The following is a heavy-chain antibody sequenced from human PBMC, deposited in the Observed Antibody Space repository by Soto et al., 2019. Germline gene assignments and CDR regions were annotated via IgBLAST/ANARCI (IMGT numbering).Heavy chain of an antibody. CDR1: GGSVTNSSYY. D-gene: IGHD4-17*01. Sequence: SETLSLTCTVSGGSVTNSSYYWGWIRQSPWKGLEWIGSVYYRGRSYSKSSVKSRVTISVDTSENRFSLSLNSVTASDTAVSFCVSQRTTVPTHAYFDYWGPGALVTVSS. J-gene: IGHJ4*02. CDR2: VYYRGRS. V-gene: IGHV4-39*01. CDR3: VSQRTTVPTHAYFDY.